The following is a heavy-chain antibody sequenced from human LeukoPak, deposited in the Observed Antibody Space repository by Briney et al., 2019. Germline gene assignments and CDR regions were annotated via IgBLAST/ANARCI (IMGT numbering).Heavy chain of an antibody. CDR3: ARESSIAARLFYYYYMDV. V-gene: IGHV4-34*01. J-gene: IGHJ6*03. D-gene: IGHD6-6*01. CDR2: INHSGST. CDR1: GGSFSGYY. Sequence: SETLSLTCAVYGGSFSGYYWSWIRQPPGKGLEWMGEINHSGSTNYNPSLKSRVTISVDTSKNQFSLKLSSVTAADTAVYYCARESSIAARLFYYYYMDVWGKGTTVTVSS.